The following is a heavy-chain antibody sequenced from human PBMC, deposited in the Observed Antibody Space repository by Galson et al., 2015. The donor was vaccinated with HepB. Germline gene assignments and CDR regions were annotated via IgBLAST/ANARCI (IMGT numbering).Heavy chain of an antibody. J-gene: IGHJ4*02. Sequence: SLRLSCAASGFTFSSYAMSWVRQAPGKGLEWVSAISGSGGSTYYADSVKGRFTISRDNSKNTLYLQMSSLRAEDTAVYYCAKKLWGGANLDDWGQGTLVTVSS. V-gene: IGHV3-23*01. D-gene: IGHD1-26*01. CDR3: AKKLWGGANLDD. CDR1: GFTFSSYA. CDR2: ISGSGGST.